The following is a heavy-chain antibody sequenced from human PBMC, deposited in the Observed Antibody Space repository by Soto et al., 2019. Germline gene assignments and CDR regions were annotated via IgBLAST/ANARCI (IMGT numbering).Heavy chain of an antibody. CDR3: ARGTQYYDILTGYYYYYYGMDV. CDR1: GGSFSGYY. V-gene: IGHV4-34*01. J-gene: IGHJ6*02. Sequence: QVQLQQWGAGLLKPSETLSLTCAVYGGSFSGYYWSWIRQPPGKGLEWIGEINHSGSTNYNPSLKSRVTISVDTSKNQFSLKLSSVTAADTAVYYCARGTQYYDILTGYYYYYYGMDVWGQGTTVTVSS. CDR2: INHSGST. D-gene: IGHD3-9*01.